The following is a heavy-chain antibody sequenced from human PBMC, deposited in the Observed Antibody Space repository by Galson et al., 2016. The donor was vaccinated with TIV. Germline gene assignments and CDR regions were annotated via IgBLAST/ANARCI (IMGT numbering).Heavy chain of an antibody. V-gene: IGHV3-66*02. CDR2: ISSGETT. D-gene: IGHD2-21*01. J-gene: IGHJ6*02. Sequence: SLRLSCAASTFNIKDNYMTWVRQAPGKGLEWVSIISSGETTSYADSVKGRFTIGRDESKNTLYLEMNNLRLEDTAVYFCARDRRHCGNECFLYYYYGMDVWGRGTTVTVSS. CDR3: ARDRRHCGNECFLYYYYGMDV. CDR1: TFNIKDNY.